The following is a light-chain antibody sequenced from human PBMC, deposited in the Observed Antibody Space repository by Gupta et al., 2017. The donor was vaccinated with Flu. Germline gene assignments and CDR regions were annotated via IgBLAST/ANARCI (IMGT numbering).Light chain of an antibody. V-gene: IGKV3-15*01. CDR2: GAS. CDR3: QEQHNDTTPGA. CDR1: QAIRAN. J-gene: IGKJ1*01. Sequence: TVMTQSPSSLSVSPGERATLSCSASQAIRANLAWYQQKPGQAPRLIIHGASTRAPGIPSRLRGSGGGTEFTLTITGRGPEDVAVYYCQEQHNDTTPGAFGQGTKVEIK.